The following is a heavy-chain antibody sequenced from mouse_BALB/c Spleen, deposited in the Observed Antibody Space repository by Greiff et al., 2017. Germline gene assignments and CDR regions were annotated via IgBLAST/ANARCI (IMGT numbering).Heavy chain of an antibody. J-gene: IGHJ2*01. CDR2: IYPGDGDT. CDR3: ARSPLDYFDY. Sequence: VQLQQSGAELARPGASVKLSCKASGYTFTSYWMQWVKQRPGQGLEWIGAIYPGDGDTRYTQKFKGKATLTADKSSSTAYMQLSSLASEDSAVYYCARSPLDYFDYWGQGTTLTVSS. CDR1: GYTFTSYW. V-gene: IGHV1-87*01.